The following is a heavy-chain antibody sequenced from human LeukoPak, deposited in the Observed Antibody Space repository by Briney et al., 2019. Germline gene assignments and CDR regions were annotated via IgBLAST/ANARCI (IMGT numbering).Heavy chain of an antibody. Sequence: SVKVSCKASGGTFSSYAISWVRQAPGQGLEWMGGIIPIFGTANYAQKFQGRVTITTDESTSTAYMELSSLRSEDTAVYYCARNYYDSSGYYYHKNWFDPWGQGTLVTVSS. V-gene: IGHV1-69*05. J-gene: IGHJ5*02. CDR2: IIPIFGTA. D-gene: IGHD3-22*01. CDR1: GGTFSSYA. CDR3: ARNYYDSSGYYYHKNWFDP.